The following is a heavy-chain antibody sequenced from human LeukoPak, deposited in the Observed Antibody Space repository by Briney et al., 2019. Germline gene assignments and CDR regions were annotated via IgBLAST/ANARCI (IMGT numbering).Heavy chain of an antibody. CDR1: GGSISSYY. Sequence: PSETLSLTCTVSGGSISSYYWSWIRQPPGKGLEWIGYIYYSGSTNYNPSLRSRVTISVNTSKNQFSLKLSSVTAADTAVYYCARGPYSSGWSNYYYGMDVWGQGTTVTVSS. J-gene: IGHJ6*02. V-gene: IGHV4-59*12. D-gene: IGHD6-19*01. CDR3: ARGPYSSGWSNYYYGMDV. CDR2: IYYSGST.